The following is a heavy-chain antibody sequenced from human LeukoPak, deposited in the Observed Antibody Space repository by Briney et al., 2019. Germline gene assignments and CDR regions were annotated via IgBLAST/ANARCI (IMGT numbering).Heavy chain of an antibody. D-gene: IGHD6-13*01. V-gene: IGHV4-59*11. J-gene: IGHJ4*02. CDR1: GGSISSHY. CDR3: ARVANRYSSSWYGAHYFDY. Sequence: SETLSLTCTVSGGSISSHYWSWIRQPPGKGLERIGYIYYSGSTNYNPSLKSRVTISVDTSKNQFSLKLSSVTAADTAVYYCARVANRYSSSWYGAHYFDYWGQGTLVTVSS. CDR2: IYYSGST.